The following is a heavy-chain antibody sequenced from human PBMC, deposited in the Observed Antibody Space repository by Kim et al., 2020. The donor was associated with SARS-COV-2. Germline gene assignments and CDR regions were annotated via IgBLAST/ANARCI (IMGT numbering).Heavy chain of an antibody. CDR1: GGSISTYY. CDR3: ARGGGGTYYGFDS. D-gene: IGHD1-26*01. V-gene: IGHV4-59*01. Sequence: SETLSLTCTVSGGSISTYYWSWIRQPPGKGLEWIGYIYYIGSTNYNPSFKSRLTISLDTSKKQFSLKLNSVTAADTALYYWARGGGGTYYGFDSWGQGTLVTVSS. CDR2: IYYIGST. J-gene: IGHJ4*02.